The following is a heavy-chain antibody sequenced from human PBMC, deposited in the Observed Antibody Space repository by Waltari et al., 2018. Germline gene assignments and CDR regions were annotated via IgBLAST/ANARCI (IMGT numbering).Heavy chain of an antibody. CDR3: AKLFRHDYGDPADY. CDR2: ISWDGGST. CDR1: GGSISSHY. J-gene: IGHJ4*02. D-gene: IGHD4-17*01. V-gene: IGHV3-43*02. Sequence: VQLQESGPGLVKPSETLSLTCTVSGGSISSHYWSWIRQPPGKGLEWVSLISWDGGSTYYADSVKGRFTISRDNSKNSLYLQMNSLRTEDTALYYCAKLFRHDYGDPADYWGQGTLVTVSS.